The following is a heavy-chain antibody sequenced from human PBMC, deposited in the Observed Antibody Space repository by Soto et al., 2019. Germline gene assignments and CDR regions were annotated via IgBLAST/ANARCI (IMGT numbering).Heavy chain of an antibody. CDR2: IWYDGSNK. D-gene: IGHD3-10*01. Sequence: ESGGGVVQPGRSLRLSCAASGFTFSSYGMHWVRQAPGKGLEWVAVIWYDGSNKYYADSVKGRFTISRDNSKNTLYLQMNSLRAEDTAVYYCARTYYYGSGSYGRYYGMDVWGQGTTVTVSS. CDR1: GFTFSSYG. CDR3: ARTYYYGSGSYGRYYGMDV. V-gene: IGHV3-33*01. J-gene: IGHJ6*02.